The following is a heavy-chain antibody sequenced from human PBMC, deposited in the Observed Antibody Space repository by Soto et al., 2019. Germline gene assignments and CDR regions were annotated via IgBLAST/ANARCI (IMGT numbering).Heavy chain of an antibody. V-gene: IGHV3-23*01. J-gene: IGHJ1*01. CDR1: GFSFSSYA. CDR3: EKEDNYYDSSGYYLEYFHH. CDR2: ISGSGGTT. Sequence: EEQLLESGGGLVQPGGSLRLSCAASGFSFSSYAMTWVRQAPGKGLEWVSIISGSGGTTYYADSVKGRFTISRDNSKNTLYLQMNSLRADDTAVYYCEKEDNYYDSSGYYLEYFHHWGQGTLVTVSS. D-gene: IGHD3-22*01.